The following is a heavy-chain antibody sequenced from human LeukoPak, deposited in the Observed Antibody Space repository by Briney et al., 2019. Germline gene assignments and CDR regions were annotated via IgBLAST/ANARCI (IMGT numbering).Heavy chain of an antibody. Sequence: SETLSLTCAVYVGSFSGYYWSWLRQPPGKGLERIGEINHSGSTNYNPSLKSRVTVSVATSQNQFSLKLSAVTAAHTAVYYCARARNNWFDPWGQGTLVTVSS. CDR2: INHSGST. V-gene: IGHV4-34*01. J-gene: IGHJ5*02. CDR3: ARARNNWFDP. CDR1: VGSFSGYY.